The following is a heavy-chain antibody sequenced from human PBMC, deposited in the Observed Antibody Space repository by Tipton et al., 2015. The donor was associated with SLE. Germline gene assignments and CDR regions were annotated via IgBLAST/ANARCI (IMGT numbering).Heavy chain of an antibody. CDR3: AKELVGGRSAS. J-gene: IGHJ4*02. CDR1: GGTLSSYA. V-gene: IGHV7-4-1*02. Sequence: QLVQSGAEMKKPGSSVKVSCKAFGGTLSSYAISWVRQAPGQGLEWMGWINTNTGNPTYAPGFTGRFVFSLDTSVSTAYLQISTLKAEDTVVYYCAKELVGGRSASWGQGTLVPVSS. CDR2: INTNTGNP. D-gene: IGHD3-10*01.